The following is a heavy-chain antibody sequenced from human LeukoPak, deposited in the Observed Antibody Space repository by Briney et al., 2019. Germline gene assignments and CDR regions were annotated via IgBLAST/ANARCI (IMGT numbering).Heavy chain of an antibody. CDR3: ARGYGAFHGYYDSSGYYGH. J-gene: IGHJ4*02. D-gene: IGHD3-22*01. CDR2: ISAYNGNT. CDR1: GYTFTDYF. Sequence: GASVKVSCKASGYTFTDYFMHWVRQAPGQGLEWMGWISAYNGNTNYAQKLQGRVTMTTDTSTSTAYMELRSLRSDDTAVYYRARGYGAFHGYYDSSGYYGHWGQGTLVTVSS. V-gene: IGHV1-18*04.